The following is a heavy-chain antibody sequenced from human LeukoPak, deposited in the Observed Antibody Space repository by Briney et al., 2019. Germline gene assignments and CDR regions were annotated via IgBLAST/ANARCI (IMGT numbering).Heavy chain of an antibody. V-gene: IGHV4-34*01. CDR3: ASPRRGLRYYDY. CDR1: GGSFSGYY. CDR2: INHSGST. Sequence: ASETLSLTCAVYGGSFSGYYWSWIRQPPGKGLEWIGEINHSGSTNYNPSLKGRVTISVDTSKNQFSLKLSSVTAADTAVYYCASPRRGLRYYDYWGQGTLVTVSS. J-gene: IGHJ4*02. D-gene: IGHD3-16*01.